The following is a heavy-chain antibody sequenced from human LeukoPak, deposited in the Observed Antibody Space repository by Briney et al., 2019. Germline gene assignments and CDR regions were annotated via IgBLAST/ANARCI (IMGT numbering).Heavy chain of an antibody. CDR3: ARGDCSSTSCYNYYYYGMDV. J-gene: IGHJ6*02. CDR1: GGTFSSYA. Sequence: SVKVSCKASGGTFSSYAISWVRRAPGQGLEWMGRIIPILGIANDAQKFQGRVTITADKSTSTAYMELSSLRSEDTAVYYCARGDCSSTSCYNYYYYGMDVWGQGTTVTVSS. V-gene: IGHV1-69*04. D-gene: IGHD2-2*02. CDR2: IIPILGIA.